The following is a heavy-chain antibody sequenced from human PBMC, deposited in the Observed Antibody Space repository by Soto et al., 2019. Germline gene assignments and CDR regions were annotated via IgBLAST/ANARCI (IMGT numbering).Heavy chain of an antibody. CDR3: ARVNLDYVTGMDV. V-gene: IGHV4-31*03. D-gene: IGHD4-17*01. CDR2: IYNGGTT. J-gene: IGHJ6*02. Sequence: QVHLQESGPGLVKPSQTLSLTCTVSGGSISDYWSWVRQHPGKGLEWIGYIYNGGTTYYNPSLKSRLTMSVDTSKNQFSLQLSSVTAADTAVYYCARVNLDYVTGMDVWGQGTTVTVSS. CDR1: GGSISDY.